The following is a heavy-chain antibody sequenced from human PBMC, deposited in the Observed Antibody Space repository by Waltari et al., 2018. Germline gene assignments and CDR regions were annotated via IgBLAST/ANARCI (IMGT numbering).Heavy chain of an antibody. V-gene: IGHV1-18*01. CDR1: GYIFSNYG. D-gene: IGHD3-16*01. Sequence: QLVQSGAEVKKPGASVKVSCKGSGYIFSNYGVTWVRQAPGQGLEWMGWISGYNGDAKYEEKSEGRVTMTRETSTSTADMEIRGLRSDDTAVYFCARDDVDSSAFGGFWGQGTQVTVSS. CDR2: ISGYNGDA. J-gene: IGHJ4*02. CDR3: ARDDVDSSAFGGF.